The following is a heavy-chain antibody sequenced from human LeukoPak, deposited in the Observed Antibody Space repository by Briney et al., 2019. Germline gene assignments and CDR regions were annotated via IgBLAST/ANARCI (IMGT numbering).Heavy chain of an antibody. Sequence: GWSLRLSCAASAFTFVDYYMSWIRHAAGKWLEWVSYIGSTGSPIYYADSVKGRFTISRDNAKNSLYLQMNSLRAEDTAVCYCASTTHLDYWGQGTLVTVSS. J-gene: IGHJ4*02. D-gene: IGHD4-11*01. CDR1: AFTFVDYY. CDR3: ASTTHLDY. CDR2: IGSTGSPI. V-gene: IGHV3-11*04.